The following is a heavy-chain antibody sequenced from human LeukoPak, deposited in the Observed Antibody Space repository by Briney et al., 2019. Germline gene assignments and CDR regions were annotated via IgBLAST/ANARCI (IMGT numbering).Heavy chain of an antibody. D-gene: IGHD3-22*01. CDR1: GFTFSSYA. V-gene: IGHV3-64*01. CDR3: ASGPPDYYDSSGYGY. Sequence: GGSLRLSCAASGFTFSSYAMPWVRQAPGKGLEYVSAISSNGGSTYYANSVKGRFTISRDNSKNTLYLQMGSLRAEDMAVYYCASGPPDYYDSSGYGYWGREPWSPSPQ. J-gene: IGHJ4*02. CDR2: ISSNGGST.